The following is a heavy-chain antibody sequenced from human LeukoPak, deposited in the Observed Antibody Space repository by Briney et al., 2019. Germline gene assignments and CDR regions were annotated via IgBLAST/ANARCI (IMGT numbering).Heavy chain of an antibody. V-gene: IGHV3-53*01. D-gene: IGHD7-27*01. CDR3: ARDLLLGSDY. CDR2: IYTGGNI. Sequence: GGSLRLSCAASGLNVSTNYMSWVRQAPGKGLEWVSVIYTGGNIYYADSVKGRFTISRDNFKNTLYLQMNSLRAEDTAMYYCARDLLLGSDYWGQGTLVTVST. J-gene: IGHJ4*02. CDR1: GLNVSTNY.